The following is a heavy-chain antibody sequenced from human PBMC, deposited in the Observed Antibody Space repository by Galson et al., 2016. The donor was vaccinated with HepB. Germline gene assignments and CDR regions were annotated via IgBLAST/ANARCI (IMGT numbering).Heavy chain of an antibody. Sequence: SLRLSCAASGFTVSSNYMSWVRQAPGKGLEWVSIIYSGGSTYYADPVKGRFTISRDNSKNTLYLQMNSLRAEDTAVYYCARNYGSGTYYYYYGMDVWGQGTTVTVSS. CDR3: ARNYGSGTYYYYYGMDV. CDR1: GFTVSSNY. J-gene: IGHJ6*02. V-gene: IGHV3-53*01. D-gene: IGHD3-10*01. CDR2: IYSGGST.